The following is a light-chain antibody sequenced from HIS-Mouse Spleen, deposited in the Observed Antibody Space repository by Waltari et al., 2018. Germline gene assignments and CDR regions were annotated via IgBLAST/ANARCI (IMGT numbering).Light chain of an antibody. CDR3: QQRSNWPT. J-gene: IGKJ1*01. Sequence: EIVLTQSPATLSLSPGEIATLSCRASQSVSSYLAGYQQKPGQAPRLLIYDASNRATGIPARFSGSGSGTDFTLTISSLEPEDFAVYYCQQRSNWPTFGQGTKVEIK. CDR1: QSVSSY. V-gene: IGKV3-11*01. CDR2: DAS.